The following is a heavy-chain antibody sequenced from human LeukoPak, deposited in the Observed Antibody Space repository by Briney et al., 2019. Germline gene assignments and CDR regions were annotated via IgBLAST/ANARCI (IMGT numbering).Heavy chain of an antibody. CDR1: GGSISSSSYY. J-gene: IGHJ5*02. Sequence: PSQTLSLTCTVSGGSISSSSYYWGWIRQPPGKGLEWIGSIYYSGSTNYNPSLKSRVTISVDTSKNQFSLKLSSVTAADTAVYYCARPYLRYYYDSSGYYYPWGQGTLVTVSS. CDR3: ARPYLRYYYDSSGYYYP. V-gene: IGHV4-39*07. D-gene: IGHD3-22*01. CDR2: IYYSGST.